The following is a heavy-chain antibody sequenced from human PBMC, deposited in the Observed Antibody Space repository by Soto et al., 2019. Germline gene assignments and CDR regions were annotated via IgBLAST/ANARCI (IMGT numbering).Heavy chain of an antibody. CDR1: GYAFTTYG. Sequence: QVHLVQSGAEVKKPGASVKVSCQGSGYAFTTYGITWVRQAPGQGLEWMGWISAHNGNTNYAQKLQGRVTVTRDTSTSKAYMELRSLRYDDTAVYYCARGRYGDYWGKGALVTVS. D-gene: IGHD1-1*01. J-gene: IGHJ4*02. CDR2: ISAHNGNT. CDR3: ARGRYGDY. V-gene: IGHV1-18*01.